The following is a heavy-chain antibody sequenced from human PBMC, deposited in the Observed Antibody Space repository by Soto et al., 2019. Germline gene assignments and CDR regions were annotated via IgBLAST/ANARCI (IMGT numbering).Heavy chain of an antibody. V-gene: IGHV3-23*01. CDR3: ARVGMNYFDCSGERSYGMYA. Sequence: GGSLRLSCAASGFTFSTYTMTWVRQAPGKGLERVSSVVGSGESTYYADSVKGRFTISRDNSKNTLYVQMNSLRAEDTAIYYCARVGMNYFDCSGERSYGMYACGQRNTLTVS. J-gene: IGHJ6*02. CDR1: GFTFSTYT. CDR2: VVGSGEST. D-gene: IGHD3-22*01.